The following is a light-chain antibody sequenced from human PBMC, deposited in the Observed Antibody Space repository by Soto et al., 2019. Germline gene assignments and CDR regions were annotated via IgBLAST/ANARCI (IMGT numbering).Light chain of an antibody. CDR3: GTWDSSLSAGGV. Sequence: QSVLTQPPSVSAAPGQKVTISCPGTSSNIGKNYVSWYQQLPETAPKLLIYENNKRPSGIPDRFSGSKSGTSATLGITGLQTGDEADYYCGTWDSSLSAGGVFGTGTKVTVL. J-gene: IGLJ1*01. CDR2: ENN. V-gene: IGLV1-51*02. CDR1: SSNIGKNY.